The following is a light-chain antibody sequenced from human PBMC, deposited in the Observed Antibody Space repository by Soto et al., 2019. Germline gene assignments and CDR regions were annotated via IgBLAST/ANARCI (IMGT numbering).Light chain of an antibody. CDR1: QSVSNNY. J-gene: IGKJ1*01. CDR3: QQYDRPTGT. V-gene: IGKV3-20*01. CDR2: GAS. Sequence: EIVLTQSPGTLSLSPGERATLSCRASQSVSNNYLAWYQQKPGQAPRLLVYGASTRATDAPPRFRGSGSGTEFTLTISRLEPEDFAVYYCQQYDRPTGTFGQGTKVDIK.